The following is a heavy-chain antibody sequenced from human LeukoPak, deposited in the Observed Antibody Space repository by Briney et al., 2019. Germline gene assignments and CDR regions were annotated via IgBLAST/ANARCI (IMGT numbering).Heavy chain of an antibody. Sequence: PGGSLRLSCAASGFTFSDYYMSWIRQAPGKGLEWVSYISSSGSTIYYAASVKGRFTISRDNAKNSLYLQMNSLRAEDTAVYYCARARRSSGWPLVDYWGQGTLVTVSS. D-gene: IGHD6-19*01. CDR3: ARARRSSGWPLVDY. J-gene: IGHJ4*02. CDR2: ISSSGSTI. V-gene: IGHV3-11*01. CDR1: GFTFSDYY.